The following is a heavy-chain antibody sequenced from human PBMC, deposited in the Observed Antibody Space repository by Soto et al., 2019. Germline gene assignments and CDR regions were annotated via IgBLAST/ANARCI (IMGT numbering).Heavy chain of an antibody. Sequence: GGSLRLSCAASGFTFSGSAMHWVRQASGKGLEWVGRIRSKANSYATAYAASVKGRFTISRDVSKNTAYLQMNSLKTEDTAVYYCTRRVPAAMPAFDPWGQGTLVTVSS. D-gene: IGHD2-2*01. V-gene: IGHV3-73*01. J-gene: IGHJ5*02. CDR3: TRRVPAAMPAFDP. CDR1: GFTFSGSA. CDR2: IRSKANSYAT.